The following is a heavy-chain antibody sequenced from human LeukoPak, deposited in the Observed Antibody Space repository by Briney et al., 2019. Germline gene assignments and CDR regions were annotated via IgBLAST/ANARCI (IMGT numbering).Heavy chain of an antibody. CDR3: ARGGAATTLWYFDL. J-gene: IGHJ2*01. Sequence: PSETLTLTCAVYGGSFSGYYWSWIRQPQGKGLEWIGEINHSGSTNYNPSLKSRVTISVDTSKNQFSLKLSSVTAADTAVYYCARGGAATTLWYFDLWGRGTLVTVSS. D-gene: IGHD4-17*01. CDR2: INHSGST. V-gene: IGHV4-34*01. CDR1: GGSFSGYY.